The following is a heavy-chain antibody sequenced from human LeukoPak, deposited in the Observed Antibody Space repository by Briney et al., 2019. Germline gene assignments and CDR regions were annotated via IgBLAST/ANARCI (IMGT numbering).Heavy chain of an antibody. CDR1: GYTFTGYY. CDR3: ARDHRRDGYNCAFDY. CDR2: INPNSGGT. Sequence: ASVKVSCKASGYTFTGYYMHWVRQAPGQGLEWMGWINPNSGGTNYAQKFQGRVTMIRDTSISTAYMELSRLRSDDTAVYYCARDHRRDGYNCAFDYWGQGTLVTVSS. D-gene: IGHD5-24*01. V-gene: IGHV1-2*02. J-gene: IGHJ4*02.